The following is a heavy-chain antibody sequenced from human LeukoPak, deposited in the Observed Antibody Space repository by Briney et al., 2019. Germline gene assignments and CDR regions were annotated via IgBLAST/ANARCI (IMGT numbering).Heavy chain of an antibody. Sequence: PGKSLKLSCVASGFTFDDYAMHWVRQTPEKGLEWVSGITWNDDTTGYADSVKGRFTISRDNAKKSVFLQMDSLRPDDTAKYYCVKDKGCCNFHWSDAWGQGSLVAVSS. V-gene: IGHV3-9*01. D-gene: IGHD2/OR15-2a*01. J-gene: IGHJ5*02. CDR1: GFTFDDYA. CDR2: ITWNDDTT. CDR3: VKDKGCCNFHWSDA.